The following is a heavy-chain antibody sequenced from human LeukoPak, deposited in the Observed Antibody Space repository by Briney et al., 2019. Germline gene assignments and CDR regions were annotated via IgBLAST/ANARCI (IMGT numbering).Heavy chain of an antibody. Sequence: SETLSLTCAVHGGSLAGYNWNWIRQPPGKALEWIGDVNHGGSTNYNPSLESRVTVSIDTWNSQFSLELNSVTAADTAVYYCARGRVRVVPGTGYFDSWSQGSLVIVSS. D-gene: IGHD2-2*01. CDR3: ARGRVRVVPGTGYFDS. CDR2: VNHGGST. J-gene: IGHJ4*02. V-gene: IGHV4-34*01. CDR1: GGSLAGYN.